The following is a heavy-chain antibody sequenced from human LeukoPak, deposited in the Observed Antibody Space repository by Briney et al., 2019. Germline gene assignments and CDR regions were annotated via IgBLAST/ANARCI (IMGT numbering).Heavy chain of an antibody. J-gene: IGHJ4*02. V-gene: IGHV4-59*01. Sequence: SETLSLTCTVSGGSISSYHWSWIRQPPGKGLEWIGYIYCSGSTNYNPSLNSRVTISVDTSKNQFSLKLRSVTAADTGVYYCARALTESYSSGYYYLLFDYWGQGNLVTVSS. D-gene: IGHD3-22*01. CDR3: ARALTESYSSGYYYLLFDY. CDR2: IYCSGST. CDR1: GGSISSYH.